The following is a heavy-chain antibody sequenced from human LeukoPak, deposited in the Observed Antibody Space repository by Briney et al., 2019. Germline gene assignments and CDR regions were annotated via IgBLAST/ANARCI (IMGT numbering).Heavy chain of an antibody. V-gene: IGHV4-59*08. Sequence: SKPLPLTGTVSGGPFSSYYWTGIRKPPGKGLNGIGYIYYSGSTNYNPSLKSRVTISVDTSKNQFSLKLSSVTAADTAVYYCARAPHRSYNWFDPWGQGTLVTVSS. J-gene: IGHJ5*02. CDR2: IYYSGST. CDR3: ARAPHRSYNWFDP. CDR1: GGPFSSYY.